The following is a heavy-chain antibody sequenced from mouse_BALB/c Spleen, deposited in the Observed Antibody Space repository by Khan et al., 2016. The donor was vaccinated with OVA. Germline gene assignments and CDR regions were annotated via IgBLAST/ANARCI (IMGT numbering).Heavy chain of an antibody. D-gene: IGHD2-3*01. CDR2: IDPENGNT. CDR3: ARDGYSPGFAY. J-gene: IGHJ3*01. Sequence: VRPQQSGAELVRPGALVNLSCKVSGFNIKDYYMHWVKQRPEQGLEWIGWIDPENGNTIYDPKFQGKASITSDTSSNTAYLRLRGLTSWDNAGYYFARDGYSPGFAYWGQGTLVTVSA. V-gene: IGHV14-1*02. CDR1: GFNIKDYY.